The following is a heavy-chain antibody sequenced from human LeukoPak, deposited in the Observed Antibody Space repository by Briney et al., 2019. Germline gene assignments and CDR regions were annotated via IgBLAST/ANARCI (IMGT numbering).Heavy chain of an antibody. CDR1: GFTFSTYL. D-gene: IGHD3-16*01. J-gene: IGHJ3*02. V-gene: IGHV3-23*01. Sequence: GGSLRLSCAASGFTFSTYLLTWVRQAPGKGLEWVSSISGSGGSTCYADSVKGRFTISRDNSKNTLYLQMNSLRAEDTAVYYCAAYVTRGAFDIWGQGTMVTVSS. CDR2: ISGSGGST. CDR3: AAYVTRGAFDI.